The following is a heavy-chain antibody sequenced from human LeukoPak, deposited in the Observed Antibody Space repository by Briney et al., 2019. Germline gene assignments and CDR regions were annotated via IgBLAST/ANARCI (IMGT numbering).Heavy chain of an antibody. CDR3: ARVKYRAAGDKQH. V-gene: IGHV1-2*02. CDR2: INPDSGGT. Sequence: GASVKVSCKASGYTFTDAYIHWVRQAPGQGLEWMVWINPDSGGTNYAQKFQGRVTMTRDTSITTVYMELSSLRSDDTAVYYCARVKYRAAGDKQHWGRGTLVTVSS. D-gene: IGHD6-13*01. J-gene: IGHJ1*01. CDR1: GYTFTDAY.